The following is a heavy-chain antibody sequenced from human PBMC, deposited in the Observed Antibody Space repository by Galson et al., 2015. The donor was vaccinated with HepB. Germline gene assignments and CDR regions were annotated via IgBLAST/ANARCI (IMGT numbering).Heavy chain of an antibody. Sequence: PALVKPTQTLTLTCSFSGLSLTTSGVTVAWIRRPPGKALEWLAHIYWDDSKRYSPSLENRLTITKDTSKNQVVFTMTNMAPVDTATYYCAHRRDPYCATTGCWGGDWNFDLWGRGTLVTVSS. J-gene: IGHJ2*01. CDR3: AHRRDPYCATTGCWGGDWNFDL. CDR1: GLSLTTSGVT. CDR2: IYWDDSK. D-gene: IGHD2-2*01. V-gene: IGHV2-5*02.